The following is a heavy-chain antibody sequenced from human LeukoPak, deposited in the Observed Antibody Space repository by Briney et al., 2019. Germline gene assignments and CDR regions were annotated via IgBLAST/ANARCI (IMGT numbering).Heavy chain of an antibody. V-gene: IGHV1-24*01. J-gene: IGHJ4*02. CDR2: FDPEDGET. CDR1: GYTLTELS. D-gene: IGHD3-22*01. CDR3: ARVTLDYDSSGYPASFGY. Sequence: ASVKVSCKVSGYTLTELSMHWVRQAPGKGLEWMGGFDPEDGETIYAQKFQGRVTMTRNTSISTAYMELSSLRSEDTAVYYCARVTLDYDSSGYPASFGYWGQGTLVTVSS.